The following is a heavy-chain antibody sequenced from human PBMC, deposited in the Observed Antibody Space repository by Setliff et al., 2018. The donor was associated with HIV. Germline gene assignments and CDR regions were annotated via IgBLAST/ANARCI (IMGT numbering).Heavy chain of an antibody. D-gene: IGHD3-22*01. Sequence: SETLSLTCTVSGGSISSYYWSWIRQPPGKGLEWIGYIYYSRSTNYNPSLKSRVTISGDTSKNQFSLKLTSVTAADTAVYYCARERGYYDSSGYYYYWYSDLWGRGTLVTVSS. J-gene: IGHJ2*01. CDR3: ARERGYYDSSGYYYYWYSDL. CDR2: IYYSRST. CDR1: GGSISSYY. V-gene: IGHV4-59*01.